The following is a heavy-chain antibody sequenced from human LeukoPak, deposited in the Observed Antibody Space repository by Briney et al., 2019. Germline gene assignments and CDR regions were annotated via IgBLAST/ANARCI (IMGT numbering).Heavy chain of an antibody. D-gene: IGHD3-22*01. Sequence: ASVKVSCKASGYTFISYGISWVRQAPGQGLEWMGWISAYNGNTNYAQKLQGRVTMTTDTSTSIVYMELRSLRSDDTAVYYCARVRYDSSGYYYVDYWGQGTLVTVSS. J-gene: IGHJ4*02. CDR2: ISAYNGNT. CDR1: GYTFISYG. CDR3: ARVRYDSSGYYYVDY. V-gene: IGHV1-18*01.